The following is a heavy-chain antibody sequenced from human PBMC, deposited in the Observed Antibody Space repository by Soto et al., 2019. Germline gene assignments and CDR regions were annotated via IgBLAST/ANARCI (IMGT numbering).Heavy chain of an antibody. CDR2: IYYSGST. CDR3: ARLLGYCSSTSCSDY. CDR1: GGSISSSSYY. D-gene: IGHD2-2*01. J-gene: IGHJ4*02. V-gene: IGHV4-39*01. Sequence: QLQLQESGPGLVKPSETLSLTCTVSGGSISSSSYYWGWIRQPPGKGLEWIGSIYYSGSTYYNPSLKSRFTISVDTSKNQFSLKLSSVTAADTAVYYCARLLGYCSSTSCSDYWGQGTLVTVSS.